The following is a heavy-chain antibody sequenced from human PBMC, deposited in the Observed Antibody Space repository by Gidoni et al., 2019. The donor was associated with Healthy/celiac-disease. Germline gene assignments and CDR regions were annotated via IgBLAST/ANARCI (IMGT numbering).Heavy chain of an antibody. D-gene: IGHD4-17*01. J-gene: IGHJ4*02. V-gene: IGHV2-70*01. Sequence: QVTLRESGPALVQPTQTLTLTCTFSGFSLSTSGMCVSWIRQPPGQALEWLALIDWDDHKYYSTSLKTRLTISKDTSKHQVVLTITNMDPVDTATYYCARTMSTVTTVDYWGQGTRGTV. CDR2: IDWDDHK. CDR1: GFSLSTSGMC. CDR3: ARTMSTVTTVDY.